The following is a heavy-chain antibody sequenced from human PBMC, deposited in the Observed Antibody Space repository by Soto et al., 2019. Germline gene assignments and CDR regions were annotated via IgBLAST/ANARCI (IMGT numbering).Heavy chain of an antibody. D-gene: IGHD2-21*01. CDR3: ARQGFSKRYFYGADV. CDR2: ILPDDADT. V-gene: IGHV5-51*01. CDR1: GYSFTTYW. Sequence: GESLKISFKASGYSFTTYWIGWVRHTPVKGLGWMGIILPDDADTRYSPSFEGHVTMSADRSTNTALLHLRSPKDSDTATYFCARQGFSKRYFYGADVWGQGTTVTVSS. J-gene: IGHJ6*02.